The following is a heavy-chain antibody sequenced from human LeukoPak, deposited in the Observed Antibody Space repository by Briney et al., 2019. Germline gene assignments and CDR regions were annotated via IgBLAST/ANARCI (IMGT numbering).Heavy chain of an antibody. CDR3: AKENTKMPFRPGEATLTKGYFDH. Sequence: PGGSLRLSCAASGFTFSSYSMNWVRQAPGKGLEWVSYISSSSSTIYYADSVKGRFTISRDNSKNTLYLQMNSLRADDTAVYYCAKENTKMPFRPGEATLTKGYFDHWGQGTLVTVSS. V-gene: IGHV3-48*01. CDR2: ISSSSSTI. D-gene: IGHD4-17*01. J-gene: IGHJ4*02. CDR1: GFTFSSYS.